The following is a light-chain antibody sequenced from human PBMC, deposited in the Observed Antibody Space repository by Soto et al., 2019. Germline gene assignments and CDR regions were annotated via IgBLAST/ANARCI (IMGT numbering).Light chain of an antibody. Sequence: EIVLTQSPGTLSLSPGERATLSCRASQSVSSSYLAWYQQKPDQAPRLLIYGASSRATGIPDRFSGSGSGTDFTLTISRLEPEDFAVYYCQQYGISPPTFGQGTKLEIK. CDR2: GAS. J-gene: IGKJ2*01. V-gene: IGKV3-20*01. CDR3: QQYGISPPT. CDR1: QSVSSSY.